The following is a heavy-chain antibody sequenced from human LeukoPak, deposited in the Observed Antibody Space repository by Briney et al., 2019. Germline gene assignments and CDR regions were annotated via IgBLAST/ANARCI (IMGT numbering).Heavy chain of an antibody. CDR3: ARAESLYYYYYMDV. CDR2: INPSGGST. CDR1: GYTFTSYY. Sequence: ASVTVSCTASGYTFTSYYMHWVRQAPGQGLEWMGIINPSGGSTSYAQKFQGRVTMTRDMSTSTVYMELSSLRSEDTAVYYCARAESLYYYYYMDVWGKGTTVTVSS. V-gene: IGHV1-46*01. J-gene: IGHJ6*03. D-gene: IGHD1-14*01.